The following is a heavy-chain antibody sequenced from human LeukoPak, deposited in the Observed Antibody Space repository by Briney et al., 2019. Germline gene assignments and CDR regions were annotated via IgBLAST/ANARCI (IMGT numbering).Heavy chain of an antibody. Sequence: AASVKVSFKVSGYTLTELSMHWVRQAPGKGLEWMGGFDPEDGETIYAQKFQGRVTMTEDTSTDTAYMELSSLRSEDTAVYYCATGPPDILTGYYNVRILLYFDYWGQGTLVTVSS. CDR2: FDPEDGET. CDR1: GYTLTELS. J-gene: IGHJ4*02. CDR3: ATGPPDILTGYYNVRILLYFDY. D-gene: IGHD3-9*01. V-gene: IGHV1-24*01.